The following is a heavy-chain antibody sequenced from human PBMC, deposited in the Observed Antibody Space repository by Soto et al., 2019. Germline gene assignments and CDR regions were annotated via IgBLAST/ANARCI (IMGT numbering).Heavy chain of an antibody. D-gene: IGHD5-18*01. V-gene: IGHV3-74*01. J-gene: IGHJ4*02. CDR3: AKREGNTYGLFH. CDR1: GFSFSSYW. Sequence: EVQLVESGGGLVQPGGSLRLSCAASGFSFSSYWIHWVRQAPGKGLVWVSRIKTDGSSTDYADSVKGRFTISRDNAKNTLYLQMNSLSAEDTAVYYCAKREGNTYGLFHGGQGTVVTVSS. CDR2: IKTDGSST.